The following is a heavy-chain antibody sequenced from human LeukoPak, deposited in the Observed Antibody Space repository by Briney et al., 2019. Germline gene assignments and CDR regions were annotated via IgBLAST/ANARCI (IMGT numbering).Heavy chain of an antibody. CDR2: ICGRGGSA. V-gene: IGHV3-23*01. J-gene: IGHJ4*02. D-gene: IGHD2-2*01. CDR1: GFTFTNYA. CDR3: ARSQGASCYDVIDH. Sequence: PGGSLRHSCATSGFTFTNYAMNWVRQAPGKGLEWVSVICGRGGSAYYADSVKGRFTISRDDSKNTLNLQMNSLSAEDTAVYFCARSQGASCYDVIDHWGQGTLVSVSS.